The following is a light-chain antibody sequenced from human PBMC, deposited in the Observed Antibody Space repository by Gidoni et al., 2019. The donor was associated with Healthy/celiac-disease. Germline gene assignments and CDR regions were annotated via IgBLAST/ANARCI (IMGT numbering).Light chain of an antibody. V-gene: IGKV1-39*01. J-gene: IGKJ1*01. CDR1: QSISSY. CDR2: AAS. Sequence: DIQMTQSPSSLSASVGDRVTITCRASQSISSYLNWYQQKPGKAPKLLLYAASSLQSGVPSRFSVSGSGTDSTLTISSLHPEDFATYYCQQSYSTPRTFGQGTKVEIK. CDR3: QQSYSTPRT.